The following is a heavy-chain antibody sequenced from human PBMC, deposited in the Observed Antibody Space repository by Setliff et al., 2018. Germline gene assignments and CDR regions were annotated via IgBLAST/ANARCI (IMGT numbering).Heavy chain of an antibody. J-gene: IGHJ6*03. Sequence: SVKVSCKASGGAFSNYGITWVRQAPGQGLEWMGGIMPIFGTTNYAQKFQGRVTITTDESTSTAYMELSSLTSEDTAVYYCARERGVVVSSVEYYYYMDVWGKGTTVTVSS. V-gene: IGHV1-69*05. D-gene: IGHD3-3*01. CDR1: GGAFSNYG. CDR2: IMPIFGTT. CDR3: ARERGVVVSSVEYYYYMDV.